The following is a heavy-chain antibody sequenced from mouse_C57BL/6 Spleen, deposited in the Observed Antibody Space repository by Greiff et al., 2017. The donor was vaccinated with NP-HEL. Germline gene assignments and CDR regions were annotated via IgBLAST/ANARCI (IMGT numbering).Heavy chain of an antibody. V-gene: IGHV1-54*01. J-gene: IGHJ2*01. CDR1: GYAFTNYL. CDR3: ARSPYSNYEDY. CDR2: INPGSGGT. Sequence: QVQLQQSGAELVRPGTSVKVSCKASGYAFTNYLIEWVKQRPGQGLEWIGVINPGSGGTNYNEKFKGKATLTADKSSSTAYMQLSSLTSEDSAVYFCARSPYSNYEDYWGQGTTLTVSS. D-gene: IGHD2-5*01.